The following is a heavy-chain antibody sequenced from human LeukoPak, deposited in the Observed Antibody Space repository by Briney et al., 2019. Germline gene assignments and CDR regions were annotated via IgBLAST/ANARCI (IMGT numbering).Heavy chain of an antibody. Sequence: QPGGSLRLSCAASGFTFDDYAMHWVRQAPGKGLEWVSGISWNSGSIGYADSVKGRFTISRDNAKNSLYLQMNSLRAEDTALYYCAKDKAHSSGGLLDYWGQGTLVTVSS. CDR3: AKDKAHSSGGLLDY. D-gene: IGHD6-19*01. V-gene: IGHV3-9*01. J-gene: IGHJ4*02. CDR2: ISWNSGSI. CDR1: GFTFDDYA.